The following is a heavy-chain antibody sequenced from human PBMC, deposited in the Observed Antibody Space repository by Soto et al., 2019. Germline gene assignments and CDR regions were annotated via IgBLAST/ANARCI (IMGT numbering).Heavy chain of an antibody. J-gene: IGHJ3*02. D-gene: IGHD6-19*01. V-gene: IGHV4-59*08. CDR2: IYYSGST. CDR1: GGSISSYY. Sequence: QVQLQESGPGLVKPSETLSLTCTVSGGSISSYYWSWIRQPPGKGLEWIGYIYYSGSTNYNPSLKSRVTISVDTSKNQFSLKLSSVTAADTAVYYCARHGGWEALDIWGQGTMVTVSS. CDR3: ARHGGWEALDI.